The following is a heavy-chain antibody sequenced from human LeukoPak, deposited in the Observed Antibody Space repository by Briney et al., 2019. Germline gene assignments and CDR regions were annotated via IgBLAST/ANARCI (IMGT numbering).Heavy chain of an antibody. V-gene: IGHV3-23*01. CDR3: ARDRTGYIGYEGDPFDI. CDR2: IIGSGGST. CDR1: GFTFSNYA. D-gene: IGHD5-12*01. Sequence: GGSLRLSCAASGFTFSNYAMSWVRQAPGKGLQWVSAIIGSGGSTYYADSVKGRFTISRDNSKNTLSLQMNSLRAGDTAVYYCARDRTGYIGYEGDPFDIWGQGTMVTVSS. J-gene: IGHJ3*02.